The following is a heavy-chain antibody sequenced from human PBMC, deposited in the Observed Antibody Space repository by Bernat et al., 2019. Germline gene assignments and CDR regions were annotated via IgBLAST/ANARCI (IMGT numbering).Heavy chain of an antibody. CDR2: IWYDGSNK. CDR3: ARDHRGFLEWYYFDY. V-gene: IGHV3-33*01. D-gene: IGHD3-3*01. Sequence: QVQLVESGGCVVQPGRSLRLSCAASGFTFSSYGMHWVRQSPGKGLEWVAVIWYDGSNKYYADSVKGRFTISRDNSKNTLYLQMNSLRAEDTAVYYCARDHRGFLEWYYFDYWGQGTLVTVSS. CDR1: GFTFSSYG. J-gene: IGHJ4*02.